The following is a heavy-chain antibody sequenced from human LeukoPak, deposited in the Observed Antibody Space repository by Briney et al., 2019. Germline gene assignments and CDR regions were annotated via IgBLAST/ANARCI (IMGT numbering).Heavy chain of an antibody. CDR3: TNGSPYHSGLDV. J-gene: IGHJ6*02. CDR2: ISFNSGSI. V-gene: IGHV3-9*01. Sequence: PGRSLRLSCEGSGFNFDDYAMHWDRQAPGKGLEWVSGISFNSGSIGYADSVKGRFTISRDNAKKSLYLEMASLKTDDSALYYCTNGSPYHSGLDVWGQGTSVTVSS. D-gene: IGHD3-10*01. CDR1: GFNFDDYA.